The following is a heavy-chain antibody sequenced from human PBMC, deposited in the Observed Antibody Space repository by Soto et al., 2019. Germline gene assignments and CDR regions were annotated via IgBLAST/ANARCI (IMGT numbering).Heavy chain of an antibody. J-gene: IGHJ4*02. V-gene: IGHV3-23*01. CDR2: ISGSGGST. CDR3: AKGPLYSYGYERYFDY. D-gene: IGHD5-18*01. CDR1: GFTFSSYA. Sequence: GGSLRLSCAASGFTFSSYAMSWVRQAPGKGLEWVSAISGSGGSTYYADSVKGRLTISRDNSKNTLYLQMNSLRAEDTAVYYCAKGPLYSYGYERYFDYWGQGTLVTVSS.